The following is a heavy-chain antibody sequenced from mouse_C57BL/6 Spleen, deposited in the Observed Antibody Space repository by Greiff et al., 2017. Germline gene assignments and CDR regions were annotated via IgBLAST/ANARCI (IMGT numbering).Heavy chain of an antibody. V-gene: IGHV1-26*01. CDR1: GYTFTDYY. J-gene: IGHJ1*03. CDR2: IHPNNGGT. CDR3: ARNWYFDV. Sequence: VQLQQSGPELVKPGASVKISCKASGYTFTDYYMNWVKQSHGKSLEWIGDIHPNNGGTSYNQKFKGKATLTVDKSSSTAYMELRSLTSEESAVYYCARNWYFDVWGTGTTVTVSS.